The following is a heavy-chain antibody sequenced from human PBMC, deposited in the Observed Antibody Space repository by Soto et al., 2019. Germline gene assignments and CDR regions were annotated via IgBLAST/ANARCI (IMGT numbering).Heavy chain of an antibody. CDR1: GDSISSGSHY. Sequence: TLSLTFTVSGDSISSGSHYWNWIRQRPGKGLEWIGYTSYSGSAYYSPSLKSRLTISVDTSKNQFSLKFNSVTAADTAVYYCVGSLATIYKYLDSSGQGTHLTLSS. V-gene: IGHV4-31*03. CDR2: TSYSGSA. J-gene: IGHJ4*02. D-gene: IGHD3-10*01. CDR3: VGSLATIYKYLDS.